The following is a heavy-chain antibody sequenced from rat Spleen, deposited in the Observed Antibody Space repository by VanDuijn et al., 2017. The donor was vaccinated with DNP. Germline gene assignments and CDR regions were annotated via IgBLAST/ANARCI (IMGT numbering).Heavy chain of an antibody. CDR3: ATKSLYYAMDA. CDR2: MSPSGGNA. J-gene: IGHJ4*01. V-gene: IGHV5-25*01. Sequence: EVQLVESGGGLVQPGRSLKLSCAASGFTFGNYDMAWVRQAPTKGLEWVASMSPSGGNANYRDSVKGRFTVSRDNAKSSLYLQMDSLRSEDTATYYCATKSLYYAMDAWGQGTSVTVSS. CDR1: GFTFGNYD.